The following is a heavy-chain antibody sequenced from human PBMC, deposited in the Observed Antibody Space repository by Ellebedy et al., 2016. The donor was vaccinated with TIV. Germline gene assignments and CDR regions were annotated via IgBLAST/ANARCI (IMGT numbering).Heavy chain of an antibody. J-gene: IGHJ5*02. Sequence: GGSLRLSCAASGFDFSAYAMHWVRQAPGKGLEWVAVISFDGTNTYYADSVKGRFTISRDNSKNTLYVETNSLRGDDTAVYHCARGGGSSVGWFDPWGQGTLVTVSS. CDR3: ARGGGSSVGWFDP. CDR1: GFDFSAYA. CDR2: ISFDGTNT. V-gene: IGHV3-30-3*01. D-gene: IGHD6-6*01.